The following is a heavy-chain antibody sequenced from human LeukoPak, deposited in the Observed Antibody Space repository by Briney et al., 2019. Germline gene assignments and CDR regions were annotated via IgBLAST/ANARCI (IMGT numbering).Heavy chain of an antibody. V-gene: IGHV3-53*01. J-gene: IGHJ4*02. CDR1: GFPFSSYW. Sequence: GGSLRLSCVASGFPFSSYWMTWVRQTPGKGLEWVSVIYSGGSTYYADSVKGRFTISRDNSKNTLYLQMNSLRAEDTAVYYCARGGDNYSFDYWGQGTLVTVSS. D-gene: IGHD1-1*01. CDR2: IYSGGST. CDR3: ARGGDNYSFDY.